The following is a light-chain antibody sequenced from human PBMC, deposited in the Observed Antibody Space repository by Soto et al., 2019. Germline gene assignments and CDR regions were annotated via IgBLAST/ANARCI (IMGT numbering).Light chain of an antibody. CDR3: QQYNSYPYT. CDR1: QTISNW. Sequence: DIQMTQSPSSLSASVGDRVTITCRASQTISNWLAWYQQKPGKAPKLLLYKASTLQSGVPSRFSGSGSGTEFTLTISSLQPDDFETYYCQQYNSYPYTFGQGTKLEIK. V-gene: IGKV1-5*03. CDR2: KAS. J-gene: IGKJ2*01.